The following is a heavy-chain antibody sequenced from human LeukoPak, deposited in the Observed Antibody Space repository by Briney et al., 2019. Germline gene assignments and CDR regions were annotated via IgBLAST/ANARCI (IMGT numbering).Heavy chain of an antibody. J-gene: IGHJ4*02. V-gene: IGHV3-15*01. Sequence: SGGSLRLSCAASGFTFSNAWMSWVRQAPGKGLEWVGRIKSKSGGGTTDYAAWVKGRFTISRDDSKNTPYLQMNSLKTEDTAVYYCTTDRYDILTGYPLGVYWGQGTLVTVSS. CDR1: GFTFSNAW. CDR3: TTDRYDILTGYPLGVY. D-gene: IGHD3-9*01. CDR2: IKSKSGGGTT.